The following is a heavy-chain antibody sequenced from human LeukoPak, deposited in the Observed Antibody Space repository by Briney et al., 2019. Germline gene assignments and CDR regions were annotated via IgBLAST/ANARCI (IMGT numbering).Heavy chain of an antibody. CDR3: ARVLATYYYDSSFEY. D-gene: IGHD3-22*01. Sequence: ASVKVSCKASGYTFTSCGISWVRQAPGQGLESMGWISAYNGNTNYAQKLQGRVTMTTDTSTSTAYMELRSLRSDDTAVYYCARVLATYYYDSSFEYWGQGTLVTVSS. CDR1: GYTFTSCG. CDR2: ISAYNGNT. V-gene: IGHV1-18*01. J-gene: IGHJ4*02.